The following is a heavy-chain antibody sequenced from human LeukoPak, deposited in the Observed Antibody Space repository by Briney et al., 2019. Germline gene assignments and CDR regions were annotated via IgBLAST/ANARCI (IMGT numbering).Heavy chain of an antibody. Sequence: ASVKVSCKASGYTFTSYGISWVRQAPGQGLEWMGWISAYNGNTNYAQKLQGRVTMTTDTSTSTAYMELRSLRSDDTAVYYCARFYCGGDCYSGEPFDYWGQGTLVTVSS. V-gene: IGHV1-18*01. D-gene: IGHD2-21*02. CDR3: ARFYCGGDCYSGEPFDY. J-gene: IGHJ4*02. CDR2: ISAYNGNT. CDR1: GYTFTSYG.